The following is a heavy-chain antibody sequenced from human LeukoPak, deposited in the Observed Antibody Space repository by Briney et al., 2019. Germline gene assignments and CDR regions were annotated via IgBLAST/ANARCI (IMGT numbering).Heavy chain of an antibody. CDR3: AQRYSNYFFDY. D-gene: IGHD4-11*01. CDR2: IYHSGST. Sequence: SETLSLTCGVSAYSITSGYYWAWIRQPPGKGLEWIGNIYHSGSTYYNPSLKSRVTISVDTSKNQFSLKLSSVTAADTAVYYCAQRYSNYFFDYWGQGTLVTVSS. J-gene: IGHJ4*02. V-gene: IGHV4-38-2*01. CDR1: AYSITSGYY.